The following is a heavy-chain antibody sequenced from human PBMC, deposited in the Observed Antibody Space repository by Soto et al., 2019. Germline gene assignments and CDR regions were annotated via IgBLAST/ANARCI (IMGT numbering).Heavy chain of an antibody. CDR3: ARGGGRWELPDEQFDP. CDR1: GGTFSSYA. Sequence: QVQLVQSGAEVKKPGSSVQVSCKASGGTFSSYAISWVRQAPGQGLEWMGGIIPIFGTANYAQKFQGRVTITADESTSTAYMELSSLRSEDTAVYYCARGGGRWELPDEQFDPWGQGTLVTVSS. J-gene: IGHJ5*02. CDR2: IIPIFGTA. D-gene: IGHD2-15*01. V-gene: IGHV1-69*01.